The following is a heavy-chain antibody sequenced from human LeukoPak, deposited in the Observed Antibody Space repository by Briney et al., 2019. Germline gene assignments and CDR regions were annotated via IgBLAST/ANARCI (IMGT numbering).Heavy chain of an antibody. D-gene: IGHD3-10*01. CDR3: ARRRYQTSGNWYYYGSGSSVPEYYYFDY. V-gene: IGHV4-39*07. CDR1: GGSISTITYY. Sequence: SETLSLTCTVSGGSISTITYYWGWIRQPPGKGLEWVGHMYYRGNTFYNPSLKSRVTISVDTSKNQFSLKLRSVTAADTAVYYCARRRYQTSGNWYYYGSGSSVPEYYYFDYWGQGTLVTVSS. CDR2: MYYRGNT. J-gene: IGHJ4*02.